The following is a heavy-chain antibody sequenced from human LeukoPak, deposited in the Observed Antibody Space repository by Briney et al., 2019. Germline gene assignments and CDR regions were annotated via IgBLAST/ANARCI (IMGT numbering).Heavy chain of an antibody. CDR2: ISGGGGDT. Sequence: GGSLRLSCAASGFSFASYGMSWVRQAPGKGLEWVSTISGGGGDTYYADSVKGRFIISRDNSKNTLYLQMDSLRAEDTAMYYCAKDRLIATSTVRFDPWGQGTLVTVSS. CDR1: GFSFASYG. J-gene: IGHJ5*02. D-gene: IGHD1-1*01. CDR3: AKDRLIATSTVRFDP. V-gene: IGHV3-23*01.